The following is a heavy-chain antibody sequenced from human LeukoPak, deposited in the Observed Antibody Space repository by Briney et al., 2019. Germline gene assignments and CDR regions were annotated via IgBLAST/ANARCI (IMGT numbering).Heavy chain of an antibody. CDR1: GFTFSSYW. CDR3: ARASSPYDFWSGYYMHYYGMDV. V-gene: IGHV3-74*01. CDR2: INSDGSST. D-gene: IGHD3-3*01. J-gene: IGHJ6*02. Sequence: GGSLRLSCAASGFTFSSYWMHWVRQAPGKGLVWVSRINSDGSSTSYADSVKGRFTISRDNAKNTLYLQMNSLRAEDTAVYYCARASSPYDFWSGYYMHYYGMDVWGQGTTVTVSS.